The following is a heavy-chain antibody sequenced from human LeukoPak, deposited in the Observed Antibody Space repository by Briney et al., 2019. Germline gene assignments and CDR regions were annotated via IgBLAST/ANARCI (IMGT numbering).Heavy chain of an antibody. D-gene: IGHD6-13*01. J-gene: IGHJ4*02. V-gene: IGHV1-8*01. Sequence: ASVKVSCKASGYTFTSYDINWVRQATGQGLEWMGWMNPNSGNTGYAQKFQGRVTMTRNTSISTAYMELSSLRSEDTAVYYCAKGRNIAAAGTHEDYWGQGTLVTVSS. CDR1: GYTFTSYD. CDR2: MNPNSGNT. CDR3: AKGRNIAAAGTHEDY.